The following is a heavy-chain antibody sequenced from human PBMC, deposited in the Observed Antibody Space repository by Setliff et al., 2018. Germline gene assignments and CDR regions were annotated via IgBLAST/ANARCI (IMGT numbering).Heavy chain of an antibody. Sequence: ASVKVSCKASGYTFSSYAMNWVRQAPGQGLEWMGWINAGNGNTKYSQKLQGRVTISRDTSASTVYMELSSLRPEDTAVYYCARVRCSDGNCYSWNAFDIWGQGTMVTVSS. CDR2: INAGNGNT. CDR1: GYTFSSYA. D-gene: IGHD2-15*01. CDR3: ARVRCSDGNCYSWNAFDI. J-gene: IGHJ3*02. V-gene: IGHV1-3*01.